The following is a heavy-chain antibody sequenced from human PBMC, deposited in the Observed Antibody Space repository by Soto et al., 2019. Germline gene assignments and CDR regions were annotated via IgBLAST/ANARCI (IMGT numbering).Heavy chain of an antibody. CDR1: GFTFSRYG. D-gene: IGHD5-12*01. Sequence: QVQLVESGGGVVQPGRSLRLSCAASGFTFSRYGMHWVRQAPCKGLGWVAFVWFDGSNKYYADSVKGRLTISRDHSKNPLYLQINSLRVEDTAVYYCARNGVTTISYYGMDVWCQGTTVTGSS. V-gene: IGHV3-33*01. CDR3: ARNGVTTISYYGMDV. CDR2: VWFDGSNK. J-gene: IGHJ6*02.